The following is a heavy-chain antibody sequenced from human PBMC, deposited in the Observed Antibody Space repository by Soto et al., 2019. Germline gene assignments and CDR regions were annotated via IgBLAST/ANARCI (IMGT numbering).Heavy chain of an antibody. J-gene: IGHJ5*02. CDR1: GGSISGYY. V-gene: IGHV4-59*01. Sequence: SETLSLTCTVAGGSISGYYWSWIRQPPGKGLEWIGYIYYSGSTNYNPSLKSRVTRSVDTSTNKFSLKLSSVTAADTAVYYCARAYCSGGSCYSAGGFDPWGQGTLVTVSS. CDR3: ARAYCSGGSCYSAGGFDP. D-gene: IGHD2-15*01. CDR2: IYYSGST.